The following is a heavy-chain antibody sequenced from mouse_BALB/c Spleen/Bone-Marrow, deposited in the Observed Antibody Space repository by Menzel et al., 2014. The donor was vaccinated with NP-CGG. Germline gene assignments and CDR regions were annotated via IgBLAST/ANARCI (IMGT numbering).Heavy chain of an antibody. CDR3: ARRGWLLPYYYAMDY. CDR2: ISTYNGNT. Sequence: QVQLQQSGPEVVRPGVSVEISCKGSGYTFXDYAMHWVKQSHAKSLEWIGVISTYNGNTNYNQKFKGKATMTVDKSSSTAYMELARLTSEDSAIYYCARRGWLLPYYYAMDYWGQGTSVTVSS. D-gene: IGHD2-3*01. CDR1: GYTFXDYA. J-gene: IGHJ4*01. V-gene: IGHV1-67*01.